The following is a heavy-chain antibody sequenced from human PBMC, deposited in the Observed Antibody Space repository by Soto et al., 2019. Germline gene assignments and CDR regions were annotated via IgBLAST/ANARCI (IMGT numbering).Heavy chain of an antibody. V-gene: IGHV3-48*01. CDR1: GFTFSSCS. CDR3: ARRLRVPAAPVDY. J-gene: IGHJ4*02. CDR2: ISSSSSTI. Sequence: GGSLRLSCAASGFTFSSCSMNWVRQAPGKGLEWVSYISSSSSTIYYADSVKGRFTISRDNAKNSLYLQMNSLRAEDTAVYYCARRLRVPAAPVDYWGQGTLVTVSS. D-gene: IGHD2-2*01.